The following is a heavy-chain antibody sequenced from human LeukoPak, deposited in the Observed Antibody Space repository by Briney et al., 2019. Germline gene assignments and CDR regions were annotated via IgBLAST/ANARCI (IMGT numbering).Heavy chain of an antibody. Sequence: GGSLRLSCAASGFTFDDYAMHWVRQAPGKGLEWVSGISWNSGSIGYADSVKGRFTISRDNAKNSLYLQMNSLRAEDTAVYYCASKGGSFTISGVVYNDAFAIWGQGTMVTVSA. CDR1: GFTFDDYA. D-gene: IGHD3-3*01. CDR3: ASKGGSFTISGVVYNDAFAI. J-gene: IGHJ3*02. V-gene: IGHV3-9*01. CDR2: ISWNSGSI.